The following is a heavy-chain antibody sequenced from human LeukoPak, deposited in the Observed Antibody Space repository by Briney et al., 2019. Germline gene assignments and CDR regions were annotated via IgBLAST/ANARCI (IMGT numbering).Heavy chain of an antibody. D-gene: IGHD1-20*01. CDR1: GYTFTSFD. CDR3: TRGPFLNGNAYNWFDP. Sequence: ASVKVSCKTSGYTFTSFDINWVRHTTGHGPEWMGWVNCDNENTRYARKFQGRVAITRDTSTSTVYLELNNLSSDDTAMYYCTRGPFLNGNAYNWFDPWGQGTLVTVPS. J-gene: IGHJ5*02. V-gene: IGHV1-8*03. CDR2: VNCDNENT.